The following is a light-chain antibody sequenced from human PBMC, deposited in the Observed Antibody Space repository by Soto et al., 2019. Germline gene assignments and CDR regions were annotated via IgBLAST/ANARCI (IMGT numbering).Light chain of an antibody. CDR1: QSISSY. Sequence: DIQMTQSPSSLSASVGARVTITCRASQSISSYLNWYQQKPRKDPKLLIYDASSLQSGVPSRFSGSGSVTDFTLTNSSLQTEDFATYYYEQSYSPPRTFGQGTKVQIK. CDR2: DAS. V-gene: IGKV1-39*01. CDR3: EQSYSPPRT. J-gene: IGKJ1*01.